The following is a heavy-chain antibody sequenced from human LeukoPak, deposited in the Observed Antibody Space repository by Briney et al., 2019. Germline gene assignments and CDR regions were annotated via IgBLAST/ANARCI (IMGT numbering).Heavy chain of an antibody. CDR2: INVSPAYI. CDR3: ARDLNWGAGPLDI. V-gene: IGHV3-21*01. J-gene: IGHJ3*02. CDR1: GFAFSSYS. Sequence: PGGSLRLSCAASGFAFSSYSMSWVRQAPGKGLERVSSINVSPAYISYADSVKGRFTISRDNAKNSLYLQMNSLRAEDTAVYFCARDLNWGAGPLDIWGQGTMVTVSS. D-gene: IGHD7-27*01.